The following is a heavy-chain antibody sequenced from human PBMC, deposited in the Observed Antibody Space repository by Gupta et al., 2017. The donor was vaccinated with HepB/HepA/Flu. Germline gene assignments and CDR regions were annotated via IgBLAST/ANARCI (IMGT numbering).Heavy chain of an antibody. CDR1: GGSISNYY. CDR2: FYYSGST. Sequence: QVQLQESGPGLVEPSETLSLTCPVPGGSISNYYWSWIRQPPGQGLEWIGYFYYSGSTNYNPSLRSRITISLDTSKNQFSLKLSSVTAADTALYYCARDYSGDVRAFDYWGQGILVTVSS. V-gene: IGHV4-59*01. CDR3: ARDYSGDVRAFDY. J-gene: IGHJ4*02. D-gene: IGHD5-12*01.